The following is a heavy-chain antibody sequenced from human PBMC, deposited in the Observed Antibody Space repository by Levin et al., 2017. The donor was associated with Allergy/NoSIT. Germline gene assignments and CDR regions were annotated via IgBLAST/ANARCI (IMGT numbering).Heavy chain of an antibody. D-gene: IGHD1-1*01. CDR3: ARDLVIQILPQLEPPLDY. Sequence: ASVKVSCKASGYTFTSYGISWVRQAPGQGLEWMGWISAYNGNTNYAQKLQGRVTMTTDTSTSTAYMELRSLRSDDTAVYYCARDLVIQILPQLEPPLDYWGQGTLVTVSS. V-gene: IGHV1-18*01. CDR2: ISAYNGNT. CDR1: GYTFTSYG. J-gene: IGHJ4*02.